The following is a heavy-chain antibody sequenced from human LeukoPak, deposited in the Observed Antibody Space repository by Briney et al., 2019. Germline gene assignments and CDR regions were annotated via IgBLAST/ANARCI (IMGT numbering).Heavy chain of an antibody. J-gene: IGHJ3*02. CDR3: AKGAGYCSSTSCYSTPNDAFDI. CDR2: ISGSGGST. V-gene: IGHV3-23*01. Sequence: PGGSLRLSCAASGFTVSSNYMSWVRQAPGKGLEWVSAISGSGGSTYYADSVKGRFTISRDNSKNTLYLQMNSLRAEDTAVYYCAKGAGYCSSTSCYSTPNDAFDIWGQGTMVTVSS. D-gene: IGHD2-2*01. CDR1: GFTVSSNY.